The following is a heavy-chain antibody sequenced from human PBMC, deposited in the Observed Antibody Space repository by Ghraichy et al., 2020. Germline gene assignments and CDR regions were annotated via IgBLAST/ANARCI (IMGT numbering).Heavy chain of an antibody. D-gene: IGHD6-19*01. CDR1: GFTFDDYA. Sequence: GGSLRLSCAASGFTFDDYAMHWVRQAPGKGLEWVSCISWNSGSIGYADSVKGRFTISRDNAKNSLYLQMNSLRAEDTALYYCAKDKTAVAGTLDYWGQGTLVAVSS. CDR3: AKDKTAVAGTLDY. CDR2: ISWNSGSI. V-gene: IGHV3-9*01. J-gene: IGHJ4*02.